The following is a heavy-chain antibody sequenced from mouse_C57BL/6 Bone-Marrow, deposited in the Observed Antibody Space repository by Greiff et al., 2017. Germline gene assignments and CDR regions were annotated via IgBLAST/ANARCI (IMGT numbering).Heavy chain of an antibody. CDR3: AIYYGNQRYFDV. J-gene: IGHJ1*03. CDR1: GYTFTSYG. Sequence: QVQLQQSGAELARPGASVKLSCKASGYTFTSYGISWVKQRPGQGLEWIGEIYPRSGNTYYNEKFKGKATLPADKSSSTAYMELRSLTSEDSAVYFCAIYYGNQRYFDVWGTGTTVTVSS. V-gene: IGHV1-81*01. CDR2: IYPRSGNT. D-gene: IGHD2-1*01.